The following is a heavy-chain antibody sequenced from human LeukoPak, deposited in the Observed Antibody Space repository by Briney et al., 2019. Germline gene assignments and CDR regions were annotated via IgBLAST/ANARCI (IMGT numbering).Heavy chain of an antibody. J-gene: IGHJ4*02. CDR2: INPISGGT. CDR3: ARYCSSTSCYSDY. V-gene: IGHV1-2*06. D-gene: IGHD2-2*01. Sequence: AAVKVSCKASGYTFTGYYMHWVRQAPGQGLEYMGRINPISGGTVYAQKFQGRVTMTRDTSITTAYMELTRLTSDDTAVYYCARYCSSTSCYSDYWGQGTLVTVSS. CDR1: GYTFTGYY.